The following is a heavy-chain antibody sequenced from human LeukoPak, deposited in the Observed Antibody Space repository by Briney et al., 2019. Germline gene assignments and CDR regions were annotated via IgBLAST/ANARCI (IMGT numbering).Heavy chain of an antibody. J-gene: IGHJ4*02. Sequence: QTLSLTCAISGDSVSNNNGGWNWIRQSPSRGLEWLGRTYYWSKWNNDYAVSVKSRITINADTSKNQFSLHLYSVTPEDTAVYYCSRGWLQQGFDYWGQGTLVTVSS. D-gene: IGHD5-24*01. V-gene: IGHV6-1*01. CDR3: SRGWLQQGFDY. CDR2: TYYWSKWNN. CDR1: GDSVSNNNGG.